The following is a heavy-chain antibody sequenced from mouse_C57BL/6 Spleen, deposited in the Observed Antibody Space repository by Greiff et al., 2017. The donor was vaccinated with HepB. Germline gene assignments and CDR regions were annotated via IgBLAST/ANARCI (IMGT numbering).Heavy chain of an antibody. Sequence: EVQRVESGGGLVKPGGSLKLSCAASGFTFSDYGMHWVRQAPEKGLEWVAYISSGSSTIYYADTVKGRFTISRDNAKNTLFLQMTSLRSEDAAMYYCARKLLYGDYFDYWGQGTTLTVSS. CDR2: ISSGSSTI. J-gene: IGHJ2*01. V-gene: IGHV5-17*01. CDR1: GFTFSDYG. D-gene: IGHD1-1*01. CDR3: ARKLLYGDYFDY.